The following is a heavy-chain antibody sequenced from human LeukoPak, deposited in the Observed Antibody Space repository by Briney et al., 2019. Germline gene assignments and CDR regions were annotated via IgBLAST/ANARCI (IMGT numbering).Heavy chain of an antibody. CDR2: IIPIFGTA. J-gene: IGHJ4*02. CDR1: GGTFSSYA. D-gene: IGHD3-22*01. V-gene: IGHV1-69*01. Sequence: SVKVSCKASGGTFSSYAISWVRQAPGQGLEWMGGIIPIFGTANYAQKFQGRVTITADESTSTAYMELSSLRSEDTAVYYCARDLDYYDSSGYTDDFDYWGLGTLVTVSS. CDR3: ARDLDYYDSSGYTDDFDY.